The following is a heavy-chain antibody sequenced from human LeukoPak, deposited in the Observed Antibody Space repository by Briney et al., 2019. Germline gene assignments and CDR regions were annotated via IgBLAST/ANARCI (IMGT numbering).Heavy chain of an antibody. J-gene: IGHJ4*02. Sequence: GGSLRLSCAASGFTFSHYAMSWVRQAPGKGLEWISAISRNGDRTPYYADSVKGRFTISRDNSKNTLYLQMNSLRAEDTAVYYCAKSPYSKTPVAAVSDYWGQGTLVTVSS. CDR3: AKSPYSKTPVAAVSDY. V-gene: IGHV3-23*01. CDR1: GFTFSHYA. D-gene: IGHD2-15*01. CDR2: ISRNGDRTP.